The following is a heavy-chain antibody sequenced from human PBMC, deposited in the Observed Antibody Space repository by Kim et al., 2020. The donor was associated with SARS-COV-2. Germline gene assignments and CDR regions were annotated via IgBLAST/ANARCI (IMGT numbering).Heavy chain of an antibody. V-gene: IGHV3-21*01. Sequence: GGSLRLSCAASGFTFSSYSMNWVRQAPGKGLEWVSSISSSSSYIYYADSVKGRFTISRDNAKNSLYLQMNSLRAEDTAVYYCARDPAWRAAAGGVIGWGQGTLVTVSS. J-gene: IGHJ4*02. CDR1: GFTFSSYS. CDR3: ARDPAWRAAAGGVIG. D-gene: IGHD6-13*01. CDR2: ISSSSSYI.